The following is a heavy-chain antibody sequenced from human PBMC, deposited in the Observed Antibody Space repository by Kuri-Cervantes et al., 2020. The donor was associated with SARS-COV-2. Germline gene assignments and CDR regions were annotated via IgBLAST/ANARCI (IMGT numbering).Heavy chain of an antibody. CDR3: AREDNWNPPR. V-gene: IGHV4-34*01. J-gene: IGHJ4*02. CDR1: GGSFSGYY. CDR2: INHSRST. D-gene: IGHD1-20*01. Sequence: SQTLSLTCAVYGGSFSGYYWSWIRQPPGKGLEWIGEINHSRSTYYNPSLKSRVTISVDTSKNQFSLKLSSVTAADTAVYYCAREDNWNPPRWGQGTLVTVSS.